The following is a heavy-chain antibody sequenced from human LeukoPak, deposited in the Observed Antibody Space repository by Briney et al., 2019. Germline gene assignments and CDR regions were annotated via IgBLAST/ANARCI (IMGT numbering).Heavy chain of an antibody. CDR2: ISSSGST. CDR1: GDSFSSYH. Sequence: SETLSLTCTVSVSGDSFSSYHWSWLRQPPGKGLEWIGYISSSGSTSYNTSLKSRVTISVDTSKDQFSLKLSSVTAADTAVYYCARVGRGDHTWASYSCDHWGQGTLVSVSS. CDR3: ARVGRGDHTWASYSCDH. D-gene: IGHD3-16*01. J-gene: IGHJ1*01. V-gene: IGHV4-59*01.